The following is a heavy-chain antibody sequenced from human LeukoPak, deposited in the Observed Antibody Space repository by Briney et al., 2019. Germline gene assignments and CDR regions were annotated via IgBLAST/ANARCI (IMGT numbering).Heavy chain of an antibody. D-gene: IGHD6-13*01. CDR3: ARGSRWTAFDI. Sequence: SETLSLTCAVYGGSFSGYYWSWIRQPPGKGLEWIGEINHSGSTNYNPSLKSRVTISVDTSKNQLSLKLSSVTAADTAVYYCARGSRWTAFDIWGQGTMVTVSS. V-gene: IGHV4-34*01. CDR2: INHSGST. CDR1: GGSFSGYY. J-gene: IGHJ3*02.